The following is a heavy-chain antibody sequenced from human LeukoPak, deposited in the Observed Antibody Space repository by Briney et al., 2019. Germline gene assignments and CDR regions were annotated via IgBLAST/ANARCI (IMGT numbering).Heavy chain of an antibody. V-gene: IGHV4-38-2*02. Sequence: SETLSLTCTVSGYSISSGYYWGWIRQPPGKGLEWIGSIYHSGSTYYNPSLKSRVTISVDTSKNQLSLKLSSVTAADTAVYYCARDSSRYFDYWAQGTLVTVSS. J-gene: IGHJ4*02. CDR2: IYHSGST. D-gene: IGHD6-6*01. CDR1: GYSISSGYY. CDR3: ARDSSRYFDY.